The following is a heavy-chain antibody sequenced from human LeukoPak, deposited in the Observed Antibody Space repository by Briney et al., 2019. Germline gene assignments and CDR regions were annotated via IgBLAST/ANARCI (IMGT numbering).Heavy chain of an antibody. CDR3: ARDYQARYYYGSGSYGFDI. CDR2: IYSGGST. CDR1: GFTFSSYA. Sequence: GGSLRLSCAASGFTFSSYAMSWVRQAPGKGLEWVSVIYSGGSTYYADSVKGRFTISRDNSKNTLYLQMNSLRAEDTAVYYCARDYQARYYYGSGSYGFDIWGQGTMVTVSS. J-gene: IGHJ3*02. V-gene: IGHV3-53*01. D-gene: IGHD3-10*01.